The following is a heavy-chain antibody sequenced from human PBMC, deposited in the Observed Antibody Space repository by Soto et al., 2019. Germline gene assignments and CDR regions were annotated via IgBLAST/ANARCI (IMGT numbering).Heavy chain of an antibody. CDR2: INPYSGGT. V-gene: IGHV1-2*02. CDR1: GYIFTDHY. D-gene: IGHD2-21*01. Sequence: VQMVQSGAEVKRPGASVKVSCKASGYIFTDHYIHWLRQAPGQSLEWMGWINPYSGGTHFARKFQDRVTMARDTSVSTAYMELRSLKSDDTAVYYCARPKYGETYYYSWGQGTVVTVSS. CDR3: ARPKYGETYYYS. J-gene: IGHJ4*02.